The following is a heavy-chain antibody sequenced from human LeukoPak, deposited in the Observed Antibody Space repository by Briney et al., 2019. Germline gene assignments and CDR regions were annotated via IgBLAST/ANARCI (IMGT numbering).Heavy chain of an antibody. CDR1: GGSISSGGYY. V-gene: IGHV4-31*03. CDR2: IYYSGST. Sequence: SQTLSLTCTVSGGSISSGGYYWSWIRQHPGKGLEWIGYIYYSGSTYYNPSLKSRVTISVDTSKNQFSLKLSSVTAADTAVYYCARVVSGDYERWFDPWGQGTLVTVSS. CDR3: ARVVSGDYERWFDP. D-gene: IGHD4-17*01. J-gene: IGHJ5*02.